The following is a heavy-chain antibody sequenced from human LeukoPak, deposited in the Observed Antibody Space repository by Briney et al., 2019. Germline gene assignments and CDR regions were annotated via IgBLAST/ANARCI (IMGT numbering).Heavy chain of an antibody. D-gene: IGHD1-7*01. V-gene: IGHV4-39*01. CDR2: IDYSGRT. Sequence: PSETPSLTCTVSGDSISSRGYYWGWIRQPPGKGLEWFGSIDYSGRTSYNPSLKSRVTISADTSKNQFSLKLSSVTAADTAVYYCARLISGTMLDYWGQGTLVTVSS. CDR3: ARLISGTMLDY. J-gene: IGHJ4*02. CDR1: GDSISSRGYY.